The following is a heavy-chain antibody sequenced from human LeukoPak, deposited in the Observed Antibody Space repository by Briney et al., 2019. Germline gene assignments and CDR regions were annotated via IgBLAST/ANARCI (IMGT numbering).Heavy chain of an antibody. V-gene: IGHV4-38-2*01. CDR1: GYSISSGYY. D-gene: IGHD3-22*01. J-gene: IGHJ3*01. Sequence: SETLSLTCGVSGYSISSGYYWGWIRQSPGKGLEWIGTIFHSGSIHYNPSLKSRVTLSVDTSKSQFSLKLNSVTAADTAVYYCARMGVSYYYDSSTYYPLAFDVWGQGTMVTVSS. CDR2: IFHSGSI. CDR3: ARMGVSYYYDSSTYYPLAFDV.